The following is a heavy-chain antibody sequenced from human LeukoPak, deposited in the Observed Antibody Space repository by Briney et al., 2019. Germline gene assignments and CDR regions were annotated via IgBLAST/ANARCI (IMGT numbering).Heavy chain of an antibody. CDR2: INPNRGGT. Sequence: ASVKVSCKASGYTFTGYYMHWVRQAPGQGLEWMGWINPNRGGTNYAQKFQGRVTMTRDTSISTAYTELSRLRSDDTAVYYCARDVDHYDITGKGLVDIWGQGTMVTVSS. CDR3: ARDVDHYDITGKGLVDI. CDR1: GYTFTGYY. V-gene: IGHV1-2*02. J-gene: IGHJ3*02. D-gene: IGHD3-22*01.